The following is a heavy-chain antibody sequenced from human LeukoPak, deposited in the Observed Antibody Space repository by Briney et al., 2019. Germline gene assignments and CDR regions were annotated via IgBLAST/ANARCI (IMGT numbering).Heavy chain of an antibody. Sequence: GGSLRLSCAASGFTFSDYYMSWIRQAPGKGLEWVSYISSSGSTIYYADSVKGRFTISRDNAKNSLYLQMSSLRAEDTAVYYCARESNVYYGSRGYYYVNYFDYWGQGTLVTVSS. D-gene: IGHD3-22*01. CDR3: ARESNVYYGSRGYYYVNYFDY. CDR1: GFTFSDYY. CDR2: ISSSGSTI. J-gene: IGHJ4*02. V-gene: IGHV3-11*01.